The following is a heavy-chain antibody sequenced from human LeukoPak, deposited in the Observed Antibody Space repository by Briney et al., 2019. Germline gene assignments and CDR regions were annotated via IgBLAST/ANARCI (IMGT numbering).Heavy chain of an antibody. V-gene: IGHV3-7*01. CDR1: GFTFSGYW. D-gene: IGHD5-24*01. J-gene: IGHJ4*02. Sequence: GGSLRLSCAASGFTFSGYWMSWVRQAPGQGLEWVANIKQDGSEKYYVGSVKGRFTISRDNAKNSLYLQMNSLRAEDTAVYYCARVPRHGYTSYYFDYWGQGTLVTVSS. CDR2: IKQDGSEK. CDR3: ARVPRHGYTSYYFDY.